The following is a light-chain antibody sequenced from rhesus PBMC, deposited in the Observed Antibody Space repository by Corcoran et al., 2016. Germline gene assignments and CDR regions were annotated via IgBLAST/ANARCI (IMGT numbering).Light chain of an antibody. CDR2: AAS. J-gene: IGKJ2*01. CDR1: QGCSSY. CDR3: QQHHSFPPS. V-gene: IGKV1-25*02. Sequence: DIQMTQSPSSLSVSVGDRVTITCRASQGCSSYLAWYQQKPGKPPKLLISAASTLKSGIPSRFSVSGSGTDFTLTISSLQPEDFATYYCQQHHSFPPSFGQGTKVEIK.